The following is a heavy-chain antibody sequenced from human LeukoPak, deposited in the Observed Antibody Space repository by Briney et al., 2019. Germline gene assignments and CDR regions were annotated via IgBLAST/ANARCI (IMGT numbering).Heavy chain of an antibody. CDR1: GGSISSYY. V-gene: IGHV4-59*01. J-gene: IGHJ3*02. D-gene: IGHD5-18*01. CDR2: IYYSGST. Sequence: PSETLSLTCTVSGGSISSYYWSWIRQPPGKGLEWIGYIYYSGSTNYYPSLKSRVTISVDMSKNQFSLKLRSVTAADTAIYYCARYTAMVAFHAHGFDIWGQGTVVTVSS. CDR3: ARYTAMVAFHAHGFDI.